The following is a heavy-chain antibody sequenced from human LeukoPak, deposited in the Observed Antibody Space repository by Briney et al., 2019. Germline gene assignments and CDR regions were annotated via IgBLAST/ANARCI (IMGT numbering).Heavy chain of an antibody. CDR3: ARGSRGGDCELDY. CDR1: GFTVSSNY. J-gene: IGHJ4*02. CDR2: IYSGGNT. Sequence: QPGGSLRLSCAASGFTVSSNYMSWVRQAPGKGLEWVSVIYSGGNTYYADSVKGRFTISRDNSKNTLYLQMNSLRAEGTAVYYCARGSRGGDCELDYWGQGTLVTVSS. V-gene: IGHV3-53*01. D-gene: IGHD2-21*02.